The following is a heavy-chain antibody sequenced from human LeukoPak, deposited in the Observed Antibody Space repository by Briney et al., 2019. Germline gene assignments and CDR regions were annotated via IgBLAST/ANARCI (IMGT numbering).Heavy chain of an antibody. CDR2: IYHSGST. V-gene: IGHV4-38-2*02. D-gene: IGHD3-22*01. J-gene: IGHJ4*02. Sequence: AETLSLTGTVSGYSISSGYYWGWIRPPPGKGLEWIGSIYHSGSTYYNPSLKSRVTISVDTSKNQFSLKLSSVTAADTAVYYCARDSSGYSDYWGQGTLVTVSS. CDR1: GYSISSGYY. CDR3: ARDSSGYSDY.